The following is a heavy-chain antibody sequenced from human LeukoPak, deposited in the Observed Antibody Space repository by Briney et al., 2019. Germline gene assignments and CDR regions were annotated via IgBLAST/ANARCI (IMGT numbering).Heavy chain of an antibody. J-gene: IGHJ4*02. D-gene: IGHD3-22*01. CDR1: GFTSSSYA. CDR3: ARGEKWYYDSSGYIDY. CDR2: ISYDGSNK. V-gene: IGHV3-30*04. Sequence: GRSLRLSCAASGFTSSSYAMHWVRQAPGKGLEWVAVISYDGSNKYSADSVKGRFTISRDNSKNTLYLQMNSLRAEDAAVYYCARGEKWYYDSSGYIDYWGQGTLVSVSS.